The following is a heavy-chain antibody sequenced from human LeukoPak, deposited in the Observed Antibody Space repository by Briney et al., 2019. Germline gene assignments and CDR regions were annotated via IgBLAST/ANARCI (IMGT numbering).Heavy chain of an antibody. CDR3: AVTFVGTTREFDY. D-gene: IGHD1-7*01. CDR2: ITNTGGNA. CDR1: GFTFSSYA. J-gene: IGHJ4*02. V-gene: IGHV3-23*01. Sequence: PGGSLRLSCAASGFTFSSYAMSWVRQAPGKGLDWVSVITNTGGNAYYADSVKGRFTISRYNSKKTLFLEMNSLRGEDTALYYCAVTFVGTTREFDYWGQGTLVTVSS.